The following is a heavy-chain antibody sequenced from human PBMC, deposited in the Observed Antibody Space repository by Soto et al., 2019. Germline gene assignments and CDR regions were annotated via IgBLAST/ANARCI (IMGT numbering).Heavy chain of an antibody. V-gene: IGHV1-69*01. CDR1: GGTFSNHA. Sequence: QVQLVQSGAEVKKPGSSVKVSCKASGGTFSNHAISWVRQAPGQGLEWMGGIIPMFGTADYAQKVQGRVTITADESTTTAHMELSSLRSEDSAVYYCARDDATYCGGDCYRYFFYGLDVWGQVTTVTVSS. J-gene: IGHJ6*02. CDR2: IIPMFGTA. CDR3: ARDDATYCGGDCYRYFFYGLDV. D-gene: IGHD2-21*02.